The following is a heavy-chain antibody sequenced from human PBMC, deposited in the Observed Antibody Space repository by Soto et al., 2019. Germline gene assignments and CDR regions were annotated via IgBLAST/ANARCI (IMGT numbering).Heavy chain of an antibody. D-gene: IGHD3-16*01. CDR3: AKDGAICLPSCGGGVDS. CDR1: GFTFNTYD. Sequence: QVQLVESGGGVVQPGRSLRLSCRVSGFTFNTYDIHGVRQAPGKGLEWVAVVSDDGSDHYHSDSVKGRFTISRDNSNNTLYLLMNSLKTDDTAVYYCAKDGAICLPSCGGGVDSWGQGTLVSVSS. J-gene: IGHJ4*02. V-gene: IGHV3-30*18. CDR2: VSDDGSDH.